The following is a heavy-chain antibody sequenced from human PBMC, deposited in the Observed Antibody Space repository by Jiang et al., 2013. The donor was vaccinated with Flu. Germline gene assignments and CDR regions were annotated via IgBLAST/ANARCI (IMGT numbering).Heavy chain of an antibody. CDR1: GGTFSSYA. CDR3: ARGLPGGYNYFLFEY. J-gene: IGHJ4*02. CDR2: IIPIFGTA. Sequence: SGAEVKKPGSSVKVSCKASGGTFSSYAISWVRQAPGQGLEWMGGIIPIFGTANYAQRFQGRVTITWDTSASTAYMELSSLGSEDTAVYYCARGLPGGYNYFLFEYWGQGTLVT. D-gene: IGHD5-24*01. V-gene: IGHV1-69*06.